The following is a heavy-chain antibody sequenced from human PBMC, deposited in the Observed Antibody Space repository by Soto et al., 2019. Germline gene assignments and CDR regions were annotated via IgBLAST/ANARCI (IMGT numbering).Heavy chain of an antibody. J-gene: IGHJ4*02. CDR1: GDSISNDY. Sequence: SETLSLTCTVSGDSISNDYCSWIRQSPGKGLEWIGYIYYSGSPNYNPSLKSRVTISIDKSKNQFSLKLSSVTAADTAVYYCATNSYGYSFYYYWGPGTLVTVS. V-gene: IGHV4-59*08. CDR2: IYYSGSP. CDR3: ATNSYGYSFYYY. D-gene: IGHD5-18*01.